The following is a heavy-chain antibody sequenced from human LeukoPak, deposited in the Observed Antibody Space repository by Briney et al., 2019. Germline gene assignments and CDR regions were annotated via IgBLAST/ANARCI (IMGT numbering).Heavy chain of an antibody. CDR3: ARGKYYDILTGPIGHFDY. CDR2: ISGSGGST. D-gene: IGHD3-9*01. V-gene: IGHV3-23*01. CDR1: GFTFSSYA. Sequence: PGGSLRLSCAASGFTFSSYATSWVRQAPGNGLEWVSAISGSGGSTSYADSVKGRFTISRDNSKNTLYLQMNSLRAEDTAVYYCARGKYYDILTGPIGHFDYWGQGTLVTVSS. J-gene: IGHJ4*02.